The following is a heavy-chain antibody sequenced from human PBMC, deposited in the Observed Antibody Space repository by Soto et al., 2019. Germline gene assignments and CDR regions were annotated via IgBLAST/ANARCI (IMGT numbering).Heavy chain of an antibody. CDR2: MNPNSGNT. CDR1: GYTFTSYD. Sequence: ASVKVSCKASGYTFTSYDINWVRQATGQGLEWMGWMNPNSGNTGYAQKFQGRVTMTRNTSISTAYMEPSSLRSEDTAVYYCARGGYCSGGSCYENWFDPWGQGTLVTVSS. D-gene: IGHD2-15*01. V-gene: IGHV1-8*01. J-gene: IGHJ5*02. CDR3: ARGGYCSGGSCYENWFDP.